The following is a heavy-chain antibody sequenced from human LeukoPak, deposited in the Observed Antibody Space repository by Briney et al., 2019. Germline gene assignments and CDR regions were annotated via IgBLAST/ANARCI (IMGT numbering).Heavy chain of an antibody. V-gene: IGHV3-33*08. J-gene: IGHJ6*02. D-gene: IGHD2-2*01. Sequence: GGSLRLSCAASGFTFSSYGMHWVRQAPGKGLEWVAVIWYDGSNKYYADSVKGRFTISRDISKNTLYLQMNSLRAEDTAVYYCATGYCNTTSCYLGYGMDVWGQGTTVTVSS. CDR2: IWYDGSNK. CDR3: ATGYCNTTSCYLGYGMDV. CDR1: GFTFSSYG.